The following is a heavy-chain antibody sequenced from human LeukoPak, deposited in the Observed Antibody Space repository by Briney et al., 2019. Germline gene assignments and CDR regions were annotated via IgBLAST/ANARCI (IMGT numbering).Heavy chain of an antibody. CDR1: GGSISSYY. CDR3: ARHPVAPKPFYFDY. CDR2: IYYSGST. D-gene: IGHD5-12*01. Sequence: SETLSLTCTVPGGSISSYYWSWIRQPPGKGLEWIGYIYYSGSTNYNPSLKSRVTISVDTSKNQFSLKLSSVTAADTAVYYCARHPVAPKPFYFDYWGQGTLVTVSS. V-gene: IGHV4-59*08. J-gene: IGHJ4*02.